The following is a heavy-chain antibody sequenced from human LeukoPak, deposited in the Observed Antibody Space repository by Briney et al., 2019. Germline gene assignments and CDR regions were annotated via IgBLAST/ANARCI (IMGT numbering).Heavy chain of an antibody. Sequence: GGSLRLSCAASGFTFSSYWMSWVRQAPGKGLEWVANINQDGSEKYYVDSVKGRFTISRDNSKNTLYLQMNSLRAEDTAVYYCARGGYCSGGSCYSVRLAYYGMDVWGQGTTVTVSS. V-gene: IGHV3-7*01. CDR2: INQDGSEK. D-gene: IGHD2-15*01. CDR3: ARGGYCSGGSCYSVRLAYYGMDV. CDR1: GFTFSSYW. J-gene: IGHJ6*02.